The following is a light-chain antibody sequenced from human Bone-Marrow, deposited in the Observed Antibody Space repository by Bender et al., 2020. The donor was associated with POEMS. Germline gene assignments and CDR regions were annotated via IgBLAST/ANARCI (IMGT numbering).Light chain of an antibody. V-gene: IGLV2-23*01. Sequence: QSALTQPASVSGSPGQSITISCTGTSSDVGSYSLVSWYQQHPGKAPKLIIYEGSKRPSGVSNRFSGSKSGNTASLTISELQAEDEADYYCFSYAGSGTWVFGGGTKVSVL. CDR1: SSDVGSYSL. CDR3: FSYAGSGTWV. J-gene: IGLJ3*02. CDR2: EGS.